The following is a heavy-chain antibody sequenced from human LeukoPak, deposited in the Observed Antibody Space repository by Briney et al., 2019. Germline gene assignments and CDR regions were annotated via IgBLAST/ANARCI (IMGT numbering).Heavy chain of an antibody. J-gene: IGHJ4*02. CDR3: AREKRDGYNYPTYLDY. V-gene: IGHV4-30-4*01. CDR2: ISYSGST. CDR1: GDSISSGDYY. Sequence: SETLSLTCTVSGDSISSGDYYWSWIRQPPGKGLEWLGYISYSGSTYYTPSLKSRVSISVDTSKNQFSLRLSSVTAADTAVYYCAREKRDGYNYPTYLDYWGRGTLVTVSS. D-gene: IGHD5-24*01.